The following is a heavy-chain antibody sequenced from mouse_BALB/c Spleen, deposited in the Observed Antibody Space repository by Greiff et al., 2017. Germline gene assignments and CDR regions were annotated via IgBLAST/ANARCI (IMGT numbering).Heavy chain of an antibody. J-gene: IGHJ4*01. CDR2: IYPGRGIT. V-gene: IGHV1-55*01. CDR3: SRGSNLLHAMDY. CDR1: GYTFTSYW. Sequence: QVQLQQPGAELVKPGASVKMSCKASGYTFTSYWINWVKQRPGQGLEWIGDIYPGRGITNYNEKFKSKATLTLDTSSSTAYMQLSSLTSEDSAVYDCSRGSNLLHAMDYWGQGTSVTVSS. D-gene: IGHD1-1*01.